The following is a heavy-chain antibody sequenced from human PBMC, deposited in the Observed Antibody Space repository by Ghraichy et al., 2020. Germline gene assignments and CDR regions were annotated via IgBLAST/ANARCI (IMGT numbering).Heavy chain of an antibody. CDR1: GGSISSSSYY. D-gene: IGHD4-17*01. V-gene: IGHV4-39*02. Sequence: SETLALTCTVSGGSISSSSYYWGWIRQPPGKGLEWIGSIYYSGSTYYNPSLKSRVTISVDTSKNQFSLKLSSVTAADTAVYYCTRDQAVTTGFDYWGQGTLVTVSS. CDR2: IYYSGST. CDR3: TRDQAVTTGFDY. J-gene: IGHJ4*02.